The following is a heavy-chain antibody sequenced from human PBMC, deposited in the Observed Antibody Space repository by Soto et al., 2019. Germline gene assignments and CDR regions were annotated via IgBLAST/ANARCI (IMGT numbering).Heavy chain of an antibody. CDR2: IDGSGSGT. Sequence: EVQLLESGGGLVQPGGSLRLSCAASGFTFSSGDAMSWVRQAPGKGLEWVATIDGSGSGTYYADSVKGRFTISRDNSKRTLHLQMNSLRAEDTAVYHCVKASYYFHRGYFDYWGQGTRVTVSS. V-gene: IGHV3-23*01. J-gene: IGHJ4*02. CDR1: GFTFSSGDA. D-gene: IGHD2-2*01. CDR3: VKASYYFHRGYFDY.